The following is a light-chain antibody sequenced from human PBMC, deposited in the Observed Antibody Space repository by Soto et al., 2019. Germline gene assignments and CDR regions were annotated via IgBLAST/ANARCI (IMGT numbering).Light chain of an antibody. CDR2: WAS. CDR1: QSVLYSSNNKNY. J-gene: IGKJ1*01. V-gene: IGKV4-1*01. CDR3: QQYYSNPRT. Sequence: DIVMTQSPDSLAVSLGERATINCKSSQSVLYSSNNKNYLAWYQQKPGQPPKLLIYWASTRESGVPERFSGSGSGTDFTLTISSLQAEDVAVYYCQQYYSNPRTFGQGTKVEIK.